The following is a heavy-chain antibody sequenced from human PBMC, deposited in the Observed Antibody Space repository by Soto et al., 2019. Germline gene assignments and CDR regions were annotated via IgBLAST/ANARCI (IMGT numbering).Heavy chain of an antibody. J-gene: IGHJ3*02. D-gene: IGHD7-27*01. V-gene: IGHV4-31*03. CDR2: IYYSGST. CDR3: ARELTGDAFDI. CDR1: GGSISSGGYY. Sequence: SETLSLTCTVSGGSISSGGYYWSWIRQHPGKGLEWIGYIYYSGSTYYNPYLKSRVTISVDTSKNQFSLKLSSVSAAGTAVYYSARELTGDAFDIWGQGTVVTVAS.